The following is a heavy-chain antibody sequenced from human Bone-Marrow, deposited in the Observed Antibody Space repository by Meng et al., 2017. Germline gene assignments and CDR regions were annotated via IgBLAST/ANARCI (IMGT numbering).Heavy chain of an antibody. Sequence: ASVKVSCKASGYTFTSYDINWVRQATGQGLEWMGWMNPNSGNTGYAQKFQGRVTMTRNTSISTAYMELSSLRAEDTAVYYCAREPDYYGSGLDYWGQGTLVTVSS. CDR1: GYTFTSYD. V-gene: IGHV1-8*01. CDR2: MNPNSGNT. J-gene: IGHJ4*02. CDR3: AREPDYYGSGLDY. D-gene: IGHD3-10*01.